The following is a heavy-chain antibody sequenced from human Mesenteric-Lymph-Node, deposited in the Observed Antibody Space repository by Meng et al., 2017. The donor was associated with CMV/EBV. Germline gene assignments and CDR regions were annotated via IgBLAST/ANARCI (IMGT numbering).Heavy chain of an antibody. CDR2: IDYSGST. Sequence: SETLSLTCTVSGGSISSSSYYWGWIRQPPGKGLEWIGSIDYSGSTYYNPSLKSRVTISVDTSKNQFSLKLSSVTAADTAVYYCARLLYGGNSDDAFDIWGQGTMVTVSS. J-gene: IGHJ3*02. V-gene: IGHV4-39*07. D-gene: IGHD4-23*01. CDR3: ARLLYGGNSDDAFDI. CDR1: GGSISSSSYY.